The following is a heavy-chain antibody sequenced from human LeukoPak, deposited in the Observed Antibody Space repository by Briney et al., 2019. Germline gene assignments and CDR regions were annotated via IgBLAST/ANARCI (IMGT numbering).Heavy chain of an antibody. CDR2: ISSTSTTK. Sequence: PGGSLRLSCTGSGFTLSTYTMNWVRQAPWKGLEGVSYISSTSTTKYYADSVTGRFTISRDNPKNSLALQMNRLTAGDTAVYYCARDRSLVDGDYGVWFDAWGQGSLV. J-gene: IGHJ5*02. CDR1: GFTLSTYT. CDR3: ARDRSLVDGDYGVWFDA. D-gene: IGHD4-17*01. V-gene: IGHV3-48*04.